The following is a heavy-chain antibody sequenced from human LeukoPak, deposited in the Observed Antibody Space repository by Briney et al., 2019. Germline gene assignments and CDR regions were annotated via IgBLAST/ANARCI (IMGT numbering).Heavy chain of an antibody. CDR3: AKGGSSYSEMDY. CDR1: GFTFSSYE. V-gene: IGHV3-23*01. J-gene: IGHJ4*02. Sequence: TGGSLRLSCAASGFTFSSYEMNWVRQAPGKGLEWVSGLSASGGLTYYSDSVKGRFTISRDNSKNTLYLQMNSLRADDTAVYYCAKGGSSYSEMDYWGQGTLVTVSS. D-gene: IGHD4-11*01. CDR2: LSASGGLT.